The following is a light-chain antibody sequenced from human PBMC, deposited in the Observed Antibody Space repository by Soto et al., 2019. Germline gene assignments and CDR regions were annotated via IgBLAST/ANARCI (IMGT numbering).Light chain of an antibody. Sequence: EIVMTQSPATLSVSPGERATLSCRASQSVSSNLAWYQQKPGQAPRLLIYGASTRATGIPARFSGSGSGTEFTLTISSLQSEDFAVYYCQQYNNWFITFGQGTRLEMK. CDR3: QQYNNWFIT. V-gene: IGKV3-15*01. J-gene: IGKJ5*01. CDR1: QSVSSN. CDR2: GAS.